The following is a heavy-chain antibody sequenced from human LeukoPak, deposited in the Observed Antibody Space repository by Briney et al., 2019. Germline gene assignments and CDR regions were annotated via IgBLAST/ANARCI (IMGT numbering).Heavy chain of an antibody. J-gene: IGHJ5*02. CDR1: GGSFSGYY. CDR2: IYYSGST. V-gene: IGHV4-39*01. CDR3: ARHPMLVHYVWFDP. Sequence: SETLSLTCAVYGGSFSGYYWGWIRQPPGKGLEWIGSIYYSGSTYYNPSLKSRVTISVDTSKNQFSLKLSSVTAADTAVYYCARHPMLVHYVWFDPWGQGTLVTVSS. D-gene: IGHD6-13*01.